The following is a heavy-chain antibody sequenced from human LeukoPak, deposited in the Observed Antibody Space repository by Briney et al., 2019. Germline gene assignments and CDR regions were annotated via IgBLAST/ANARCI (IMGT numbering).Heavy chain of an antibody. D-gene: IGHD2-2*01. J-gene: IGHJ4*02. CDR1: GFTFDDYA. CDR2: ISWNSGTI. Sequence: GRSLRLSCAASGFTFDDYAMHWVRLAPGKGLEWVSGISWNSGTIGYADSVKGRFTISRDNAKNSLYLQMDSLRAEDTALYYCARAPITSPFYFDYWGQGTLVTVSS. CDR3: ARAPITSPFYFDY. V-gene: IGHV3-9*01.